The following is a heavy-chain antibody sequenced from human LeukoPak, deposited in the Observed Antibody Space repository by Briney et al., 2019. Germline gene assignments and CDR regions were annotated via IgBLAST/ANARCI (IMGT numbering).Heavy chain of an antibody. J-gene: IGHJ4*02. V-gene: IGHV3-66*02. CDR2: IYSGGST. CDR1: GFTVSSNY. CDR3: ARLRTGYLDY. Sequence: GGSLRLSCAASGFTVSSNYMSWVRQAPGKGLEWVSVIYSGGSTYYADSVKGRFTISRDNFKNTLYLQMNSLRAEDTAVYYCARLRTGYLDYRGQGTLVTVSS. D-gene: IGHD3/OR15-3a*01.